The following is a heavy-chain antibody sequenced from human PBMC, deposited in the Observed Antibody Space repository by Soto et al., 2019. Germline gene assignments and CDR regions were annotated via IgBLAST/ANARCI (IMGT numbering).Heavy chain of an antibody. J-gene: IGHJ6*02. CDR3: ARDAVYCTNGVCLYYYYGMDV. D-gene: IGHD2-8*01. CDR2: IIPIFGTA. V-gene: IGHV1-69*13. CDR1: GCTFSSYA. Sequence: ASVKVSCRASGCTFSSYAISWVRQAPGQGLEWMGGIIPIFGTANYAQKFQGRVTITADESTSTAYMELSSLRSEDTAVYYCARDAVYCTNGVCLYYYYGMDVWGQGTTVTVSS.